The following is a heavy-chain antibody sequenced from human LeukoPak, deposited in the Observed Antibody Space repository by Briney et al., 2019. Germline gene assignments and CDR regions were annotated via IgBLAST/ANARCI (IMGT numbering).Heavy chain of an antibody. CDR3: ARYSRPSYCSGGSCYSHAFDI. CDR2: IYYSGST. CDR1: GGSISSYY. V-gene: IGHV4-59*01. J-gene: IGHJ3*02. Sequence: PSETLSLTCTVSGGSISSYYWSWIRQPPGKGLEWIGYIYYSGSTNYNPSLKSRVTISVDTSKNQFSLKLSSVTAADTAVYHCARYSRPSYCSGGSCYSHAFDIWGQGTMVTVSS. D-gene: IGHD2-15*01.